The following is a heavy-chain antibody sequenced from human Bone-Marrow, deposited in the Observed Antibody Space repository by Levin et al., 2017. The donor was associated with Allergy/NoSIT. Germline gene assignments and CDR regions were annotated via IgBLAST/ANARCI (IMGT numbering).Heavy chain of an antibody. D-gene: IGHD2-2*03. V-gene: IGHV3-21*01. J-gene: IGHJ3*02. CDR3: ARDGEGLDIVVVPAAISPHDAFDI. Sequence: GESLKISCAASGFTFSSYSMNWVRQAPGKGLEWVSSISSSSSYIYYADSVKGRFTISRDNAKNSLYLQMNSLRAEDTAVYYCARDGEGLDIVVVPAAISPHDAFDIWGQGTMVTVSS. CDR2: ISSSSSYI. CDR1: GFTFSSYS.